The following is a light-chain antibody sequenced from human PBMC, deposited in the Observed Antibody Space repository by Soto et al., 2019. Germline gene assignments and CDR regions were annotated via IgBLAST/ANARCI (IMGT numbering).Light chain of an antibody. CDR2: GSS. CDR1: QSVSSN. J-gene: IGKJ1*01. CDR3: QHHRT. Sequence: EIVMTQSPATLSVSPGERATLSCRASQSVSSNLARYQQKPGQDPRLLIYGSSTRATSIPARFSGSGSGTEFTLTLSSLQSEDFAVYYCQHHRTLGQGTKVEIK. V-gene: IGKV3-15*01.